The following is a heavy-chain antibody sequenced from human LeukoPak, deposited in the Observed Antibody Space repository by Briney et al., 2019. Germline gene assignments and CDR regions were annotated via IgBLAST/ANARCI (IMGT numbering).Heavy chain of an antibody. J-gene: IGHJ4*02. V-gene: IGHV3-23*01. Sequence: GGSLRLSCAASGFTFSSSAMSWVRQVPGKGLEWVSGISASGGSTSYADSVRGRFTISRDNSKNTLYVQMNSLGDEDTAVYYCAKGPSGSYFPYWGQGTLVTVSS. CDR2: ISASGGST. D-gene: IGHD1-26*01. CDR1: GFTFSSSA. CDR3: AKGPSGSYFPY.